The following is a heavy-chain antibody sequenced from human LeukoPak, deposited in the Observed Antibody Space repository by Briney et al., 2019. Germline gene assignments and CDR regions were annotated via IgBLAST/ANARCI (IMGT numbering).Heavy chain of an antibody. V-gene: IGHV5-51*01. J-gene: IGHJ4*02. CDR3: ARPLRGYSGYGSFYFDY. CDR2: IYPGDSDT. Sequence: GESLKISCKGSGYRFTSYWIGWVRQMPGKGLEWMGIIYPGDSDTRYSPSFQGQVTISADKSNSTAYLQWSSLKASDTAMYYCARPLRGYSGYGSFYFDYWGQGTLVTVSS. CDR1: GYRFTSYW. D-gene: IGHD5-12*01.